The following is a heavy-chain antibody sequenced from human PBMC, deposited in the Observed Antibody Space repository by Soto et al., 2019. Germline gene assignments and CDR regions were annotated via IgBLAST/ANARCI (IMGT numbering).Heavy chain of an antibody. Sequence: QVQLVQSGAEVKKPGSSVKVSCKASGGTFSSYAISWVRQAPGQGLEWMGGIIPIFGTANYAQKFQGRVTITADEAARTAYMELSSLRSEDTAVYCRGRGTGSTGGMGVWGRGTTVTVSS. D-gene: IGHD1-7*01. CDR1: GGTFSSYA. J-gene: IGHJ6*02. CDR2: IIPIFGTA. V-gene: IGHV1-69*01. CDR3: GRGTGSTGGMGV.